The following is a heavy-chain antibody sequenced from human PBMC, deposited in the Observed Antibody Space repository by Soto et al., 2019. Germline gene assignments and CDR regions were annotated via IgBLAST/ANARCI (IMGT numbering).Heavy chain of an antibody. V-gene: IGHV3-33*01. CDR1: GFTFSSYG. CDR2: IWYDGSNK. CDR3: ARDPSLPPNFFDY. J-gene: IGHJ4*02. Sequence: GGSLRLSCAASGFTFSSYGMHWVRQAPGKGLEWVAVIWYDGSNKYYADSVKGRFTISRDNSKNTLYLQMNSLRAEDTAVYYCARDPSLPPNFFDYWGQGTLVTVSS.